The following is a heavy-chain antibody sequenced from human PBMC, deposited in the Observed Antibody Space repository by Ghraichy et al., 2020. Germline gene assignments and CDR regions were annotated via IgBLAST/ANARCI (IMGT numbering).Heavy chain of an antibody. CDR3: TTEGYDSGGFDY. D-gene: IGHD3-22*01. J-gene: IGHJ4*02. CDR2: IKSKTDGGTT. V-gene: IGHV3-15*01. CDR1: GFTFSNAW. Sequence: RGSLRLSCAASGFTFSNAWMSWVRQAPGKGLEWVGRIKSKTDGGTTDYAAPVKGRFTISRDDSKNTLYLQMNSLKTEDTAVYYCTTEGYDSGGFDYWGQGTLVTVSS.